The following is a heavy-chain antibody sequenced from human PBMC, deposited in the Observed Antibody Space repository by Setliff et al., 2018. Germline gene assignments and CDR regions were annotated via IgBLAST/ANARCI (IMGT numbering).Heavy chain of an antibody. D-gene: IGHD5-12*01. CDR2: IYPGDSDT. J-gene: IGHJ4*02. CDR3: ARHRVGNSGYAIPILDF. Sequence: GESLKISCKGSGYSFTSYWIGWVRQMPGKGLEWMGIIYPGDSDTRYSPSFQGQVTISADKSISTAYLQWSSLKASDTAMYYCARHRVGNSGYAIPILDFWGQGALVTVSS. V-gene: IGHV5-51*01. CDR1: GYSFTSYW.